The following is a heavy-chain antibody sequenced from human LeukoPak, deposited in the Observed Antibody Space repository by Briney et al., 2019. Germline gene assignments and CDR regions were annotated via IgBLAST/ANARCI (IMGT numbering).Heavy chain of an antibody. CDR3: ATSNDAKIAPFDH. CDR2: INTKGET. Sequence: SETLSLTCTVSGVSMSAYQWSWVRQSPEKGLEWIGCINTKGETNYNSSLKSRVTTSVDTSKSQFSLRLTSVTAADTAVYYCATSNDAKIAPFDHWGQGAPVTVSS. J-gene: IGHJ4*02. D-gene: IGHD2-21*01. V-gene: IGHV4-4*09. CDR1: GVSMSAYQ.